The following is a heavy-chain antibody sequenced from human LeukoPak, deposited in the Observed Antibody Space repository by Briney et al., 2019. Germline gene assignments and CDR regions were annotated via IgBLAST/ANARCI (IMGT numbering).Heavy chain of an antibody. D-gene: IGHD2-2*01. CDR2: INHSGST. CDR1: GGSFSGYY. J-gene: IGHJ5*02. Sequence: PSETLSLTCAVYGGSFSGYYWSWIRQPPGKGLEWIGEINHSGSTNYNPSLKSRVTISVDTSKNQFSLKLSSVTAADTAVYYCARKAHCSSTSCYRPNWFDPWGQGTLVTVSS. CDR3: ARKAHCSSTSCYRPNWFDP. V-gene: IGHV4-34*01.